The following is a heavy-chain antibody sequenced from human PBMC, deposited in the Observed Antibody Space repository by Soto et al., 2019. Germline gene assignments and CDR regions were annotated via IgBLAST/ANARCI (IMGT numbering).Heavy chain of an antibody. CDR3: TRDRHWEQWQGPHDALEI. V-gene: IGHV3-48*02. CDR2: INYDGTSV. Sequence: EMQLVESGGGLVQPGESLRLSCVASGFTFTIYSMSWVRQAPGKGLEWISYINYDGTSVYYSDSVKGRFTTSRDNAQNSLFLQVNSLRDEDTALYYCTRDRHWEQWQGPHDALEIWGQGTMVTVSS. D-gene: IGHD6-19*01. J-gene: IGHJ3*02. CDR1: GFTFTIYS.